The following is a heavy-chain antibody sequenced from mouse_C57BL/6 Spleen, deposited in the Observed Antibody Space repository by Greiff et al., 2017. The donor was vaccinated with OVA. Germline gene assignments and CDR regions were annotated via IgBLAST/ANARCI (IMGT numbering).Heavy chain of an antibody. CDR1: GYTFTSYW. V-gene: IGHV1-50*01. J-gene: IGHJ4*01. CDR3: ARRGYDDDDRDY. D-gene: IGHD2-4*01. CDR2: IDPSDSYT. Sequence: VQLQQPGAELVKPGASVKLSCKASGYTFTSYWMQWVKQRPGQGLEWIGVIDPSDSYTNYNQKFKGKATLTVDTSSSTAYMQRSRLTSEDSAVYYCARRGYDDDDRDYWGQGTSVTVSS.